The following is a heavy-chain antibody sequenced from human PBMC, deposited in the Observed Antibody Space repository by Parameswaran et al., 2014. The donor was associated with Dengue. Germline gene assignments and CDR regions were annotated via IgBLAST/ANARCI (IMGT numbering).Heavy chain of an antibody. V-gene: IGHV1-18*01. J-gene: IGHJ3*02. D-gene: IGHD3-22*01. CDR3: ARSQWFLSTDAFEI. CDR2: INVYNGDT. Sequence: WVRQAPGQGLEWMGWINVYNGDTSYVQKLQGRVTMTTDTSTSTAYLDLTSLRSDDTAVYYCARSQWFLSTDAFEIWGQGTMVTVSS.